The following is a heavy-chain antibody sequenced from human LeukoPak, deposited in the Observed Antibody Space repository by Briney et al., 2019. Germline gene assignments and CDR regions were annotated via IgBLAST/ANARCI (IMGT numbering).Heavy chain of an antibody. J-gene: IGHJ6*02. CDR3: AKDGYSYSPLDYYYYGMDV. CDR2: ISPTSAYI. CDR1: GFTLSGHS. D-gene: IGHD5-18*01. V-gene: IGHV3-21*01. Sequence: GGSLRLSCAATGFTLSGHSMNWVRQAPGKGLDWVSSISPTSAYIYYQDSVKGRFTISRDNSKNTLFLQMNSLRAEDTAVYYCAKDGYSYSPLDYYYYGMDVWGQGTTVSVSS.